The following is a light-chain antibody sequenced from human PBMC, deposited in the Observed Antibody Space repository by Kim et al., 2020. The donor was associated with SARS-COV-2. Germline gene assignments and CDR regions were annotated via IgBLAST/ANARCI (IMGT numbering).Light chain of an antibody. J-gene: IGKJ4*01. CDR2: GAS. CDR1: QTISSTY. CDR3: QHYGSSP. V-gene: IGKV3-20*01. Sequence: LILSPGERATLSCRARQTISSTYIAWYQQRPGQAPRLLIFGASNRATGIPARFSGGGSGTDFTLTISRLEPEDFAVYFCQHYGSSPFGGGTKLEI.